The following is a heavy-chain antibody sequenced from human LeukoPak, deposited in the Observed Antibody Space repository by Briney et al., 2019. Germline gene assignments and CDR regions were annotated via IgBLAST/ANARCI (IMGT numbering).Heavy chain of an antibody. CDR3: ARSGVAATPRTSDC. J-gene: IGHJ4*02. D-gene: IGHD2-15*01. V-gene: IGHV3-23*01. CDR2: ISASGST. CDR1: GFPVTNYA. Sequence: GGSLRLSCAASGFPVTNYAISWVRQAPGKGLEWVSAISASGSTYYADSVKGHFTISRDNSRNTLYLQMNSLRAEDTAVYYCARSGVAATPRTSDCWGQGTLVTVSS.